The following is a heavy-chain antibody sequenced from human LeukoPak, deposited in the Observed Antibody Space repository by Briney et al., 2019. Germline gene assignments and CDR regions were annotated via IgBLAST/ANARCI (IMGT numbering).Heavy chain of an antibody. V-gene: IGHV3-13*01. J-gene: IGHJ4*03. CDR3: ARVAKERVGGVYYFDY. D-gene: IGHD1-1*01. Sequence: PGGSLRLSCAASGFTFSDYDMHWVRQATGKGLEWVSSIGTAGDTYYTGSVKGRFTISRENAKNSLYLQMNSLRAGDTAVYYCARVAKERVGGVYYFDYWGQGTTVTVSS. CDR2: IGTAGDT. CDR1: GFTFSDYD.